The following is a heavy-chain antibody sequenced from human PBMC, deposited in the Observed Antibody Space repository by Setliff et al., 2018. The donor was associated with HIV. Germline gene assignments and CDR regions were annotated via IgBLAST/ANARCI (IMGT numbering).Heavy chain of an antibody. CDR1: GYTFTGNSDYY. CDR2: INPYSGGT. CDR3: TRPLRTRSAIDPFHI. J-gene: IGHJ3*02. Sequence: AASVKVSCKASGYTFTGNSDYYLHWVRQAPGQGPEWMGWINPYSGGTLYAQKFHGRVTMIRDTSVNTAYMELSSLRSDDSALYYCTRPLRTRSAIDPFHIWGQGTLVTVSS. V-gene: IGHV1-2*02. D-gene: IGHD6-25*01.